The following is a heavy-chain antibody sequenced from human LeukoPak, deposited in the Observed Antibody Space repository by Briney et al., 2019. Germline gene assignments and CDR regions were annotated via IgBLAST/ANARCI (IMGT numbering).Heavy chain of an antibody. J-gene: IGHJ3*02. V-gene: IGHV3-30*04. D-gene: IGHD3-22*01. Sequence: GGSLRLSCAASGFTFSSYAMHWVRQAPGKGLEWVAVISYDGSNKYYADSVKGRFTISRDNSKNTLYLQMNSLRAEDTAVYYCARSGGPMIGDAFDIWGQGTMVTVSS. CDR3: ARSGGPMIGDAFDI. CDR2: ISYDGSNK. CDR1: GFTFSSYA.